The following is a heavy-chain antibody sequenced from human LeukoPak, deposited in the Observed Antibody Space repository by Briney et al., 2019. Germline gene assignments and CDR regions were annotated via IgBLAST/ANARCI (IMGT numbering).Heavy chain of an antibody. CDR2: IVSKIDGGTT. D-gene: IGHD1-7*01. CDR3: TTDEDWNYARKDV. CDR1: GFSFSSYG. J-gene: IGHJ6*02. Sequence: GGSLRPSCAASGFSFSSYGMHWVRQAPGKGLEWVGQIVSKIDGGTTDYAAPVKGRFTISRDDSESMLYLQMNSLKIEDTAVYYCTTDEDWNYARKDVWGQGATVIVSS. V-gene: IGHV3-15*04.